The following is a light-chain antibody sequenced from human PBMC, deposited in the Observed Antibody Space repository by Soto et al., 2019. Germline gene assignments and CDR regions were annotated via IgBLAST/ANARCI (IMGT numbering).Light chain of an antibody. CDR3: QQYGSSQIT. CDR2: GAS. J-gene: IGKJ5*01. Sequence: EIVLTQSPGTLSLSPGERATLSCRASQSVSSSYLAWYQQKPGQAPRLLIYGASSRATGIPDRFSGSGFGTDFTLTFIRLEPEDFAVYYCQQYGSSQITFGQGTRLEIK. V-gene: IGKV3-20*01. CDR1: QSVSSSY.